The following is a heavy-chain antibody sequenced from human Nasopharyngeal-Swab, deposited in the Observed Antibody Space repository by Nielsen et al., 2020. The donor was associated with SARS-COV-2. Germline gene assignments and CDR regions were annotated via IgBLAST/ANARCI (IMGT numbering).Heavy chain of an antibody. D-gene: IGHD3-16*02. Sequence: GESLKISCAASGFTFSDYYMSWIRQAPGKGLEWVSYISSSSSYTNYADSVKGRFTISRDNAKNSLYLQMNSLRAEDTAVYYCARAMITFGGVISPFDPWGQGTLVTVSS. J-gene: IGHJ5*02. CDR1: GFTFSDYY. CDR3: ARAMITFGGVISPFDP. CDR2: ISSSSSYT. V-gene: IGHV3-11*06.